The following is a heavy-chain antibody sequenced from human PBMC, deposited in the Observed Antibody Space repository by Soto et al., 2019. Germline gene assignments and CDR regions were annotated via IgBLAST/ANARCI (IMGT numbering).Heavy chain of an antibody. Sequence: ASVKVSCKASGYTFTSYDINWVRQATGQGLEWMGWMNPNSGNTGYAQKFQGRVTMTRNTSISTAYMELSSLRSEDTAVYYCARQGACSSTSCYEFDAFDIWGQGTMVTVSS. CDR2: MNPNSGNT. D-gene: IGHD2-2*01. V-gene: IGHV1-8*01. CDR3: ARQGACSSTSCYEFDAFDI. J-gene: IGHJ3*02. CDR1: GYTFTSYD.